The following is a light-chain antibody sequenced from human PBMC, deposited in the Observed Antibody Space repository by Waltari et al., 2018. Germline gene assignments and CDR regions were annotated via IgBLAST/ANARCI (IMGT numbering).Light chain of an antibody. J-gene: IGKJ3*01. V-gene: IGKV3D-15*01. CDR2: GAS. CDR1: QSVSSN. Sequence: EIVIMQSPATLSVSPGERATLSCRASQSVSSNLAWYQQKPGQAPRLLIYGASTRATGIPARFSGSGSGTEFTLTISSLQSEDFAVYYCQQYNNWPSFTFGPGTKVDIK. CDR3: QQYNNWPSFT.